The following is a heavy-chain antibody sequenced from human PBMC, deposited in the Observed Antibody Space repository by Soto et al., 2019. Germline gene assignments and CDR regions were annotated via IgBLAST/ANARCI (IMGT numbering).Heavy chain of an antibody. CDR1: GYTFSSYS. J-gene: IGHJ4*02. CDR2: ISTNSGNT. D-gene: IGHD2-8*01. CDR3: ATDNGYYDF. V-gene: IGHV1-18*01. Sequence: ASVKVSCKTSGYTFSSYSINWVRQAPGQGLEWMAWISTNSGNTHYAERLQGRVTVTLDKTARTAFMEMWGLTSDDTAVYFCATDNGYYDFWGQGTLVTVSS.